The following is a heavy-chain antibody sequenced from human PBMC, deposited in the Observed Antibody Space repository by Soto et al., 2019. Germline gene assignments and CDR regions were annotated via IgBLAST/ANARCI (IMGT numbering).Heavy chain of an antibody. CDR2: TYYTGSI. CDR3: ARVWAIFGVAPAFDY. Sequence: PSETLSLTCSVSGGSISSGEYYWSWIRQPPGKGLEWIAHTYYTGSIYYNPSLKSRIVISMDMSKNQFSLKLRSVTAADTAVYYCARVWAIFGVAPAFDYWGQGTLVTVSS. CDR1: GGSISSGEYY. D-gene: IGHD3-3*01. J-gene: IGHJ4*02. V-gene: IGHV4-30-4*01.